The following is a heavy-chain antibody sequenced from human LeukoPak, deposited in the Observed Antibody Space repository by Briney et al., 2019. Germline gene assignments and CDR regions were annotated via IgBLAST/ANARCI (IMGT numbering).Heavy chain of an antibody. CDR1: GFTLSSYA. D-gene: IGHD3-10*01. CDR2: ISSSSSYI. V-gene: IGHV3-21*01. J-gene: IGHJ6*03. Sequence: GGSLRLSCAASGFTLSSYAMSWVRQAPGKGLEGVSSISSSSSYIYYADSVKGRFTISRDKDKNSLYLQMNSLRAEDTAVYYCARVGVRGVIYYYMDVWGNGTTLTVSS. CDR3: ARVGVRGVIYYYMDV.